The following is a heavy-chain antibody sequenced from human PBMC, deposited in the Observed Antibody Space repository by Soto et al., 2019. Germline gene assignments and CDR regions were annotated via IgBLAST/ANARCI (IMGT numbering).Heavy chain of an antibody. V-gene: IGHV4-59*01. CDR3: ARDSVGSGYD. D-gene: IGHD5-12*01. Sequence: QVQLQESGPGLVKPSETLSLTCAVSGGSISGYYWSWIRQPPGKRLEWIGYIYYSGYTNYNPSLKSRVTNSVARSKNQFSLELRSVTASDTAVYYCARDSVGSGYDWGQGTLVTVSS. J-gene: IGHJ4*02. CDR1: GGSISGYY. CDR2: IYYSGYT.